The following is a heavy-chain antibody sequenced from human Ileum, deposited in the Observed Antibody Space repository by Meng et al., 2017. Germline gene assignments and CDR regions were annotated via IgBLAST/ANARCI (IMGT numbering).Heavy chain of an antibody. D-gene: IGHD4-23*01. CDR1: SGSISSNTY. Sequence: QGQLQESGPGLVRPSGTFSLTCAVSSGSISSNTYWSWVRQPPGKGLEWIGQISHSGSAYYNPSLKSRVTMSVDKSKSQFSLMLTSVTAADTAIYYCARHGGYSQDFWGQGTLVTVSS. J-gene: IGHJ4*02. CDR2: ISHSGSA. CDR3: ARHGGYSQDF. V-gene: IGHV4-4*02.